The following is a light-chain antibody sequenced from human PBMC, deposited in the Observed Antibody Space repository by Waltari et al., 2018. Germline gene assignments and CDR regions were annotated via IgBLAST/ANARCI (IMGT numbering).Light chain of an antibody. V-gene: IGKV3-15*01. CDR1: QRVSSK. CDR3: QHYDNWPPWT. CDR2: GAS. J-gene: IGKJ1*01. Sequence: EIVMTQSPATLSVSPGERATLSCRASQRVSSKLAWYQQKPGQAPRLLIYGASTGATGIPARFSGSGSGTEFTLTISSLQSEDFAVYYCQHYDNWPPWTFGQGTKVEIK.